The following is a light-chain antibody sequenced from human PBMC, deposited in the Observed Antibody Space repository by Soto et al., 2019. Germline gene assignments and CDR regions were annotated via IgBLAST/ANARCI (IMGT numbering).Light chain of an antibody. J-gene: IGLJ1*01. V-gene: IGLV2-11*01. Sequence: QSALTQPRSVSGSPGQAVTISCTGTSSDVGVYNYVSWYQQHPGKAPKLIISDVSQRPSGVPDRFSGSKSGNTASLTISGLQAEDEADYYCCSSAASPPYVFGTGTKLTVL. CDR2: DVS. CDR3: CSSAASPPYV. CDR1: SSDVGVYNY.